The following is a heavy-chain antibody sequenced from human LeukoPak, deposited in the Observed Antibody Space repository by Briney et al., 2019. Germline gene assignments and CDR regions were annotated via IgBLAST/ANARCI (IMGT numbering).Heavy chain of an antibody. CDR2: INPSGGRT. D-gene: IGHD6-13*01. V-gene: IGHV1-46*01. Sequence: GASVKVSCKASGYTFTRYYLHWVRQAPGQGLGWMGIINPSGGRTNNAQQFQGRVTMTRDTSTSTVYMQLSSLRSEDTAVYYCARDLAIAAAPYGMGVWGQGTTVTVSS. CDR3: ARDLAIAAAPYGMGV. J-gene: IGHJ6*02. CDR1: GYTFTRYY.